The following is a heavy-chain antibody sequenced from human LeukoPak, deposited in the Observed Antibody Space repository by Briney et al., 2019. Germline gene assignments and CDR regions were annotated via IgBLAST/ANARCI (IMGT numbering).Heavy chain of an antibody. J-gene: IGHJ6*02. CDR3: ARVVGYSSSWRLSYYYYGMDV. V-gene: IGHV3-23*01. CDR1: GFTFSSYA. Sequence: GGSLRLSCAASGFTFSSYAITWVRQAPGKGLEWVSAVSSNGAKTYYADSVKGRFTISRDNAKNSLYLQMNSLRAEDTAVYYCARVVGYSSSWRLSYYYYGMDVWGQGTTVTVSS. D-gene: IGHD6-13*01. CDR2: VSSNGAKT.